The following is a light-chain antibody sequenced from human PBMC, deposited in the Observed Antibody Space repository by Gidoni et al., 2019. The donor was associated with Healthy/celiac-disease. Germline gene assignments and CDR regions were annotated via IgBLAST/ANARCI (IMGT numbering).Light chain of an antibody. V-gene: IGLV2-23*01. CDR1: SSDVGSYNL. J-gene: IGLJ2*01. CDR2: EGS. CDR3: CSYAGRGV. Sequence: QSALTQPASVSGSPGPSITISCTGTSSDVGSYNLFSWYQQHPGKAPKLMIYEGSKRPSGVSNRFSGSKSGNTASLTISGLQAEDEADYYCCSYAGRGVFGGGTKLTVL.